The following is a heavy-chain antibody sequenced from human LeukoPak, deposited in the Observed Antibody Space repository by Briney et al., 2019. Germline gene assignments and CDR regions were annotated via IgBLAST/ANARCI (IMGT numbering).Heavy chain of an antibody. CDR2: ISWNSFTI. CDR1: GFTFDDYA. V-gene: IGHV3-9*01. D-gene: IGHD5-18*01. J-gene: IGHJ6*03. CDR3: AKDIGRVDTASTYMDV. Sequence: GGSLRLFCAASGFTFDDYAMHWVRQAPGKGLEWVSGISWNSFTIGYADSVKGRFTISRDNAKNSLYLQMNSLRVEDTALYYCAKDIGRVDTASTYMDVWGKGTTVTIPS.